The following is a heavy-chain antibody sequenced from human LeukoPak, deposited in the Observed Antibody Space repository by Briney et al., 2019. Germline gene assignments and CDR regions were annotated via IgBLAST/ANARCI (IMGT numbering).Heavy chain of an antibody. V-gene: IGHV4-39*01. CDR3: ARLGYYGSGSLVDYFDY. CDR1: GGSISSSNYY. Sequence: PSETLSLTCTVSGGSISSSNYYWGWIRQPPGKGLEWIGSIYYSGSTYYNPSLKSRVTISVDTSKNQFSLKLSSVTAADTAVYYCARLGYYGSGSLVDYFDYWGQGTLVTVSS. D-gene: IGHD3-10*01. CDR2: IYYSGST. J-gene: IGHJ4*02.